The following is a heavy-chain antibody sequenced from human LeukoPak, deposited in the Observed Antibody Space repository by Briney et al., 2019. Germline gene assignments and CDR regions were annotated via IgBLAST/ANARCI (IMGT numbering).Heavy chain of an antibody. CDR3: ARHASSSWYSNCFDP. V-gene: IGHV4-59*08. CDR2: IYYSGST. Sequence: SETLSLTCTVSGGSISTYYWSWIRQPPGKGLEWIGHIYYSGSTDYNPSLKSRVTISVDASKNQFSLKLSSVTAADTAVYYCARHASSSWYSNCFDPWGQGTLVTVSS. J-gene: IGHJ5*02. CDR1: GGSISTYY. D-gene: IGHD6-13*01.